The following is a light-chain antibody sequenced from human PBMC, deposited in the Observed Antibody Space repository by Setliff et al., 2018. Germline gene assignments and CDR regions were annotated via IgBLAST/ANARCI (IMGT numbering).Light chain of an antibody. CDR2: DVS. Sequence: QSALTQPASVSGSPGQSITISCTGTSNDIGHPHYVSWYQQHPGKVPQLTIYDVSIRPSGVSDRFSAHKSGNTASLSISGLQIEDEGYYYCASYTSITTGVFGTGTKVT. CDR3: ASYTSITTGV. V-gene: IGLV2-14*03. J-gene: IGLJ1*01. CDR1: SNDIGHPHY.